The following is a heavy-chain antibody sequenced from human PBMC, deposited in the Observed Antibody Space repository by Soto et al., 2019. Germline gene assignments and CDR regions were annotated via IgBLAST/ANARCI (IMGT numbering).Heavy chain of an antibody. J-gene: IGHJ5*02. Sequence: GGSPRLSCAASGFTFSSYAMSWVRQAPGKGLEWVSAISGSGGSTYYADSVKGRFTISRDNSKNTLYLQMNSLRAEDTAVYYCAKGPVVVASVNWFDPWGQGTLVTVSS. V-gene: IGHV3-23*01. D-gene: IGHD2-15*01. CDR1: GFTFSSYA. CDR3: AKGPVVVASVNWFDP. CDR2: ISGSGGST.